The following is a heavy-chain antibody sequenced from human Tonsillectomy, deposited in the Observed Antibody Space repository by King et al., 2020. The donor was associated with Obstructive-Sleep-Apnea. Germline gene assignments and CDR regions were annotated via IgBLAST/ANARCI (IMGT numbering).Heavy chain of an antibody. Sequence: VQLVESGGGSVQPGGSLRLSCVVSGFPFSRYSMNWVRQTPGKGLEWIAYVNSGSTSILHADSVKGRFTISRDDAESSLYLQMNSLRVEDTAVYYCARDRDWAFDFWGQGALVTVSS. D-gene: IGHD2-21*02. CDR2: VNSGSTSI. J-gene: IGHJ4*02. CDR3: ARDRDWAFDF. V-gene: IGHV3-48*01. CDR1: GFPFSRYS.